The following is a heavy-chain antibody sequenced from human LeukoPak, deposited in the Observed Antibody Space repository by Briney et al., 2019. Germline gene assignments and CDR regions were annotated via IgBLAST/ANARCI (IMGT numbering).Heavy chain of an antibody. CDR2: ISAYNGNT. V-gene: IGHV1-18*01. CDR3: ATTSSFLADYYDSSGYYYFQH. Sequence: ASVKVSCKASGYTFTSYGISWVRQAPGQGLEWMGWISAYNGNTNYAQKLQGRVTMTTDTSTSTAYMELRSLRSDDTAVYYCATTSSFLADYYDSSGYYYFQHWGQGTLVTASS. D-gene: IGHD3-22*01. CDR1: GYTFTSYG. J-gene: IGHJ1*01.